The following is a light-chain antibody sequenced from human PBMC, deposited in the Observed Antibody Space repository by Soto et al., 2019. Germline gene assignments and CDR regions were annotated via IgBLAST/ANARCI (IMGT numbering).Light chain of an antibody. Sequence: QSALTQPPSASGSPGQSVTISCTGTSSDVGGYKYVSWYQQHPGKTPRLMIYEVNKRPSGVPDRFSGSKSGNTASLTVSGLQAEDEADYYCTSYTGSNVLFGGGTKVTVL. CDR1: SSDVGGYKY. V-gene: IGLV2-8*01. CDR3: TSYTGSNVL. CDR2: EVN. J-gene: IGLJ3*02.